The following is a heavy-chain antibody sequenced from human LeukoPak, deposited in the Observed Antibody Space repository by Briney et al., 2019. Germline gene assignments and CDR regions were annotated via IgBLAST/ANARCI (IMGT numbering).Heavy chain of an antibody. CDR1: GGSISSYY. Sequence: SQTLFLTCTVSGGSISSYYWSWIRQPPGKGLEWIGYIYYSGSTNYNPSLKSRVTISVDTSKNQFSLKLSSVTAADTAVYYCAREGAAAGTRYFDLWGRGTLVTVSS. J-gene: IGHJ2*01. CDR3: AREGAAAGTRYFDL. CDR2: IYYSGST. V-gene: IGHV4-59*01. D-gene: IGHD6-13*01.